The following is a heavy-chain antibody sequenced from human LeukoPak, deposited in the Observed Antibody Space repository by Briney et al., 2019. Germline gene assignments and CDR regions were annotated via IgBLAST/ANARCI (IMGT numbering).Heavy chain of an antibody. CDR1: GYTFTGYY. CDR2: INPNSGGT. Sequence: ASVKVSCKASGYTFTGYYMHWVRQAPGQGLEWMGWINPNSGGTNYEQKFQGRVTMTRDTSIITAYMELSRLRSDDTAVYYCARGGEYCSSTSCNNYWGQETLVTVSS. V-gene: IGHV1-2*02. D-gene: IGHD2-2*01. CDR3: ARGGEYCSSTSCNNY. J-gene: IGHJ4*02.